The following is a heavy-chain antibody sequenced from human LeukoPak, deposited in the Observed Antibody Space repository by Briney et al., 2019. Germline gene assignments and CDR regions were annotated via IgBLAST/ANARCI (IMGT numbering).Heavy chain of an antibody. Sequence: PGGSLRLSCGASGFTFSTYGMSWVRQAPGKGLEWVSVMSADSATTFYADSVKGRFTISRDNAKNTVFLQMSSLRAEDTALYYCARKSASGNYPLDYWGQGTLVTVSS. V-gene: IGHV3-23*01. CDR1: GFTFSTYG. D-gene: IGHD3-10*01. J-gene: IGHJ4*02. CDR3: ARKSASGNYPLDY. CDR2: MSADSATT.